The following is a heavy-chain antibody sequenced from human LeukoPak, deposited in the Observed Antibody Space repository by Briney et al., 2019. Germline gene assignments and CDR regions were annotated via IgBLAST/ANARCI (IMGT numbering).Heavy chain of an antibody. D-gene: IGHD1-26*01. V-gene: IGHV4-30-4*02. CDR1: GGSISSGDYY. J-gene: IGHJ4*02. CDR3: ARGIVGAYFDY. Sequence: SETLSLTCTVSGGSISSGDYYWSWIRQPPGKGLEWIGYIYYSGSIYYNPSLKSRVTISADTSKNQFSLKLSSVTAADTAVYYCARGIVGAYFDYWGQGTLVTVSS. CDR2: IYYSGSI.